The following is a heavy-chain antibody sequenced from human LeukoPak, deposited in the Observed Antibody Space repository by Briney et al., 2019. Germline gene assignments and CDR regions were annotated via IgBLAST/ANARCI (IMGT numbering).Heavy chain of an antibody. D-gene: IGHD3-16*01. V-gene: IGHV3-33*01. J-gene: IGHJ5*02. CDR1: GFTFSSHS. CDR3: VRSQSAATYDA. Sequence: GGSLRLSCAASGFTFSSHSMHWVRQAPGKGLEWVRIIWHDGGTTYYADSVRGRFTISRDNSKSTLDLQMSSLRDGDTAVYFCVRSQSAATYDAWGQGTLVTVSS. CDR2: IWHDGGTT.